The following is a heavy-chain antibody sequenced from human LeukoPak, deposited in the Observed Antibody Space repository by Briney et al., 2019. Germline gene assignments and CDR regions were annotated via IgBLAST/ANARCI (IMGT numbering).Heavy chain of an antibody. V-gene: IGHV1-24*01. CDR2: FDPEDGET. CDR3: ATKVVGANYWYIDV. J-gene: IGHJ2*01. D-gene: IGHD1-26*01. Sequence: ASVKVSCKVSGYTLTELSMHWVRQAPGKGLEWMGGFDPEDGETIYAQKFQVRVTMTEDTTTDTAYMELSSLRSADTAVYYCATKVVGANYWYIDVWGRGTLVTVSS. CDR1: GYTLTELS.